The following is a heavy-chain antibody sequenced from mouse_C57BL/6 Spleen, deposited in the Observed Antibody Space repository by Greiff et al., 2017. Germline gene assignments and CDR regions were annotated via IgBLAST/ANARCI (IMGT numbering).Heavy chain of an antibody. Sequence: QVQLQQPGAELVMPGASVKLSCKASGYTFTSYWMHWVKQRPGQGLEWIGEIDPSDSYTNYNQKFKGKSTLTVDKSSSTAYMQLGSLTSEDSAVYYCARCSSSSFAYWGQGTLVTVSA. CDR1: GYTFTSYW. J-gene: IGHJ3*01. CDR3: ARCSSSSFAY. CDR2: IDPSDSYT. V-gene: IGHV1-69*01. D-gene: IGHD1-1*01.